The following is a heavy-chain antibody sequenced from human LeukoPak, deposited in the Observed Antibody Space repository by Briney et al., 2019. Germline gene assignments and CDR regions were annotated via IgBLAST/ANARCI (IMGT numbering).Heavy chain of an antibody. CDR3: AKVYYDSSGTSFDI. J-gene: IGHJ3*02. Sequence: GGTLRLSCAASGFTFSNFAVSWVRQAPEKGLEWVSTISGSGGSTYYADSVKGRFTISRDNSKNTLYLQMNSLRAEDTAVYYCAKVYYDSSGTSFDIWGQGTMVTVSS. V-gene: IGHV3-23*01. CDR2: ISGSGGST. D-gene: IGHD3-22*01. CDR1: GFTFSNFA.